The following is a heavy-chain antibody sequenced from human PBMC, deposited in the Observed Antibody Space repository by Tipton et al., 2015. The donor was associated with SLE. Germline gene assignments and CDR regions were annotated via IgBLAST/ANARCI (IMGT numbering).Heavy chain of an antibody. CDR1: GGSISSSRYY. J-gene: IGHJ2*01. Sequence: TLSLTCSVSGGSISSSRYYWNWIRQPAGKALEWIGRIFTTGRTKYSPSLTSRVTISGDTSKNQFSLTLNSVTAADTAVYFCARQPYYESPFDYWGRGTLVTVSS. CDR2: IFTTGRT. D-gene: IGHD3-22*01. CDR3: ARQPYYESPFDY. V-gene: IGHV4-61*02.